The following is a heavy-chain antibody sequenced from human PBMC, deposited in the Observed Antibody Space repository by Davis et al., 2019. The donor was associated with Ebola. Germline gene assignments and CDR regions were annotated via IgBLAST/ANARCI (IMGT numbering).Heavy chain of an antibody. CDR1: GYSFTSYW. V-gene: IGHV5-51*01. CDR2: IYPGDSDT. D-gene: IGHD3-10*01. Sequence: PGGSLRLSCKGSGYSFTSYWIGWVRQMPGKGLEWMGIIYPGDSDTRYSPSFQGQVTISADKSISTAYLQWSSLKASDTAMYYCARHATYMVRGVIITSYYYGMDVWGQGTTVTVSS. J-gene: IGHJ6*02. CDR3: ARHATYMVRGVIITSYYYGMDV.